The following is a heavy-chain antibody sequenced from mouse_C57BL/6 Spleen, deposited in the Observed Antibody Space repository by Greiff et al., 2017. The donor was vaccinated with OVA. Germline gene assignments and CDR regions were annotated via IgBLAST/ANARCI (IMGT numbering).Heavy chain of an antibody. CDR3: TPYYYSSSDLYLDY. CDR1: GFNIKDYY. D-gene: IGHD1-1*01. Sequence: VQLQQSGAELVRPGASVKLSCTASGFNIKDYYMHWVKQRPEQGLEWIGRIDPEDGDTEYAPKFQGKATMTADTSSNTAYLQLSSLTSEDTVVYYGTPYYYSSSDLYLDYWGQGTTLTVSS. CDR2: IDPEDGDT. V-gene: IGHV14-1*01. J-gene: IGHJ2*01.